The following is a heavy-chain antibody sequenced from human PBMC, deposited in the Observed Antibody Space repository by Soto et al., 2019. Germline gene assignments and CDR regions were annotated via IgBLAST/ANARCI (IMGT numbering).Heavy chain of an antibody. D-gene: IGHD1-1*01. CDR2: IYHSGST. Sequence: SETLSLTCAVSGGSISSGGYSWNWIRQPPGKGLEWIGYIYHSGSTSYNPSLKSRVTISVDRSKNQSSLKLSSVTAADTAVYYCARLEMATLMFDYWGQGTLVTVSS. CDR1: GGSISSGGYS. J-gene: IGHJ4*02. V-gene: IGHV4-30-2*01. CDR3: ARLEMATLMFDY.